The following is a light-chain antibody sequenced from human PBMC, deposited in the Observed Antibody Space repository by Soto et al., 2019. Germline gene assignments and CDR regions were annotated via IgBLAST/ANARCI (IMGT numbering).Light chain of an antibody. CDR3: MQALQTPPYT. V-gene: IGKV2-28*01. Sequence: DIVMTQSPLSLPVTPGEPASISCRSSQSLLHSNGYNYLDWYLQKPGQSPQLLIYLGSNRASGVPDRFSGSGSGTDFTLKTSRVEAEYVGVYYCMQALQTPPYTFGQGTKLEIK. CDR2: LGS. CDR1: QSLLHSNGYNY. J-gene: IGKJ2*01.